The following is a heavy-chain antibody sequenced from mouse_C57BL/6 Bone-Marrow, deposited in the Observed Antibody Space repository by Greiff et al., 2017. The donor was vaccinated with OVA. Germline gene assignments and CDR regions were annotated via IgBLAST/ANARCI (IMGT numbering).Heavy chain of an antibody. V-gene: IGHV4-1*01. J-gene: IGHJ2*01. CDR3: ARGNWVFDY. Sequence: EADGVDFSSYWTSWVRRAPGKGLEWIGEIHPDSSTINYAPSLKDKFIISRDNAKNTLYLQMSKVRSEDTALYYCARGNWVFDYWGQGTTLTVSS. D-gene: IGHD4-1*01. CDR1: GVDFSSYW. CDR2: IHPDSSTI.